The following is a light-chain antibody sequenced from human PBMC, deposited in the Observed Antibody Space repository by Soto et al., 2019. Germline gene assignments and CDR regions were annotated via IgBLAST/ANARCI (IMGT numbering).Light chain of an antibody. CDR2: GAS. J-gene: IGKJ1*01. CDR1: QSVRSH. V-gene: IGKV3-15*01. Sequence: ERVMTQSPATLSVSPGEGATISCRASQSVRSHLAWYQQKPGQAPRLLIFGASTRATGIPARFSGSGSGTEFTLTISSLQSEDFAVYYCQQYDDWPRTFGQGTKVDI. CDR3: QQYDDWPRT.